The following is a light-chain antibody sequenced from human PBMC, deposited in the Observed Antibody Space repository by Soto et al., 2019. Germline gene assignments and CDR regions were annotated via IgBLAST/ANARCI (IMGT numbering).Light chain of an antibody. CDR1: KNDIGVYDF. Sequence: QSVLTQPPSASGSPGQSVTISCTGTKNDIGVYDFVSWYQHHPGKAPRLIIYEVVQRPSGVPDRFSGSKSGTSASLAITGLQAEDEADYYCQSYDNSLSGYVFGTGTKVTVL. V-gene: IGLV2-8*01. CDR2: EVV. J-gene: IGLJ1*01. CDR3: QSYDNSLSGYV.